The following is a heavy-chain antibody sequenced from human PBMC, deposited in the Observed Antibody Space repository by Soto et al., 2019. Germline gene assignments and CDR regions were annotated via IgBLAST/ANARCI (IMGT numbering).Heavy chain of an antibody. D-gene: IGHD6-19*01. CDR3: ARRAGHSRGWSEPFDY. J-gene: IGHJ4*02. CDR2: IYPGDSDT. Sequence: TGESLKISCKGSGYSFTSYWIGWVRQMPGKGLEWMGIIYPGDSDTRYSPSFQGQVTISADKSISTAYLQWSSLKASDTAMYYCARRAGHSRGWSEPFDYWGQGTLVTVSS. V-gene: IGHV5-51*01. CDR1: GYSFTSYW.